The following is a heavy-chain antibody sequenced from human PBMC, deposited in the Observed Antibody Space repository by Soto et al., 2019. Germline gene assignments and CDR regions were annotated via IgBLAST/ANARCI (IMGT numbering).Heavy chain of an antibody. Sequence: KPSETLSLTYTVSGGSVTSDEDYWSWIRQSPGKGLEWIGYISNSGSTGYNPSLKTRLSMSVDRSKNQFTLRLTSVTAADTAVYFCATESGSTYGYFDYWGQGTQVTVS. CDR3: ATESGSTYGYFDY. CDR1: GGSVTSDEDY. J-gene: IGHJ4*02. D-gene: IGHD4-17*01. V-gene: IGHV4-30-4*01. CDR2: ISNSGST.